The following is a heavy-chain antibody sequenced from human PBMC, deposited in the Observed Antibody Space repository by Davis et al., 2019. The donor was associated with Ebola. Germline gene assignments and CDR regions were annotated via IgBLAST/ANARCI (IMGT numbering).Heavy chain of an antibody. J-gene: IGHJ4*02. V-gene: IGHV3-53*01. Sequence: PGGSLRLSCAASGFTVSTNYMSWVRQAPGKGLEWVSVIYSSGSTSYADSVRGRFTISRDNSKNTLYLQMNSLRAEDTAVYYCARAGVVTQLDYWGQGTLVTVSS. CDR3: ARAGVVTQLDY. CDR1: GFTVSTNY. D-gene: IGHD4-23*01. CDR2: IYSSGST.